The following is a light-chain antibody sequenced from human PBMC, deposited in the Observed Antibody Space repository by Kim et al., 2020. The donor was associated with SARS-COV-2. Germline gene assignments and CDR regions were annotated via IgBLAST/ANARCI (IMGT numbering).Light chain of an antibody. Sequence: GDRVTIPCRASQSISSWLAWYQQKPGKAPKLLIYDASSLESGVPSRFSGSGSGTEFTLTISSLQPDAFATYYCQQYNSYWTFGQGTKVEIK. CDR2: DAS. J-gene: IGKJ1*01. CDR1: QSISSW. CDR3: QQYNSYWT. V-gene: IGKV1-5*01.